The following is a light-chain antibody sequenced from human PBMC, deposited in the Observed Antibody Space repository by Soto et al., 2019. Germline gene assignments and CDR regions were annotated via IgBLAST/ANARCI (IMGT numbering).Light chain of an antibody. CDR1: QDIRTD. Sequence: DIQMTQSPSSLSASVGDRVTITCRASQDIRTDLGWYQQKPGKAPKRLIFSASTLDSGVPSRFSGGGFGTEFTLTISSLQPEDFATYYCLHHYNYPLTLGGGTKVEIK. J-gene: IGKJ4*01. CDR2: SAS. V-gene: IGKV1-17*01. CDR3: LHHYNYPLT.